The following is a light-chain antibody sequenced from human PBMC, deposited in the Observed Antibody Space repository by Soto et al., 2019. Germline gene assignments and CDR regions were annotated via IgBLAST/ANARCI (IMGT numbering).Light chain of an antibody. J-gene: IGKJ1*01. Sequence: EIVLTQSPGTLSLSPGERATLSCRASQSVSSSYLAWYQQKPGQAPRLLIYGASSRATGIPDRFSGSGSGTDFTLTISRLEPEDFAVYYCQHFPTTFGQGIKADIK. CDR3: QHFPTT. V-gene: IGKV3-20*01. CDR1: QSVSSSY. CDR2: GAS.